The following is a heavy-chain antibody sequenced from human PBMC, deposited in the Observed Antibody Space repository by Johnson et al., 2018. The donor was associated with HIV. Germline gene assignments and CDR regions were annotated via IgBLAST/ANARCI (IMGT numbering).Heavy chain of an antibody. J-gene: IGHJ3*02. Sequence: VQLVESGGGLVQSGGSLRLSCAASGFTFSSYAMNCVRQAPGKGLEWVSVISGSGGSTYYADSVKGRFTISRDNSKNTLYLQMNSLRAEDTALYYCARAAKGFRGPGGAFDIWGQGTMVTVSS. CDR2: ISGSGGST. V-gene: IGHV3-23*04. D-gene: IGHD1-14*01. CDR3: ARAAKGFRGPGGAFDI. CDR1: GFTFSSYA.